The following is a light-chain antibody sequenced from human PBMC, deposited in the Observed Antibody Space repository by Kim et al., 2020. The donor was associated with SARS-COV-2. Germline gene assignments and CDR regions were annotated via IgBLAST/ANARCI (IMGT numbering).Light chain of an antibody. CDR3: QHYHNWPRT. Sequence: EIVMTQSPATLSVSPGERATLSCRASQSVSRNLAWYQQKPGQAPRLLIYGASTRATGIPARFSGSGSGTEFTLTISSLQSEDFAVYSCQHYHNWPRTFGQGTKVDIK. J-gene: IGKJ1*01. CDR2: GAS. CDR1: QSVSRN. V-gene: IGKV3-15*01.